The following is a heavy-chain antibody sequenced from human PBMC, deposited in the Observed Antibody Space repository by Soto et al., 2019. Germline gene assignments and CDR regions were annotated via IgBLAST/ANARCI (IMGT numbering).Heavy chain of an antibody. CDR1: GDSVRTSTNY. Sequence: QLQLQESGPGLVNPSETLSLTCTVSGDSVRTSTNYGGWIRQPPGKGLEWVASIYTNGGTYYNPSLKSLLPRAVDTYKDQFSLRLRSVTAADTAVYYCFFGFICLRACDYCGQGTLGTV. V-gene: IGHV4-39*07. D-gene: IGHD3-16*01. CDR3: FFGFICLRACDY. CDR2: IYTNGGT. J-gene: IGHJ4*02.